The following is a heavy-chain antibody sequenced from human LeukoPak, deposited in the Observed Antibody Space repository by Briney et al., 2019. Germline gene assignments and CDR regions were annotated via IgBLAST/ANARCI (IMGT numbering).Heavy chain of an antibody. Sequence: GGSLTLSCAASGFTFSSCWMSWVSQAPGKGLGWVANIKQDGSEKYYVDSVKGRFTISRDNAKNSLYLQMNSLRAEDTAVYYCARDGFKLVGATPDRLGGQGTLVTVSS. D-gene: IGHD1-26*01. CDR1: GFTFSSCW. J-gene: IGHJ4*02. V-gene: IGHV3-7*01. CDR2: IKQDGSEK. CDR3: ARDGFKLVGATPDRL.